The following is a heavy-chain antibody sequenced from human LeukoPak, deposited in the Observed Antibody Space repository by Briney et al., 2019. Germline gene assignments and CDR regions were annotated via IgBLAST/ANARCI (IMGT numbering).Heavy chain of an antibody. J-gene: IGHJ6*02. CDR2: INTNTGNP. CDR1: GYTFTSYA. CDR3: ARDRGIAAAAKGRYYYYYGMDV. V-gene: IGHV7-4-1*02. D-gene: IGHD6-13*01. Sequence: GASVKVSCKASGYTFTSYAMNWVRQAPGQGLEWMGWINTNTGNPTYAQGFTGRFVFSLDTSVSTAYLQISSLKAEDTAVYYCARDRGIAAAAKGRYYYYYGMDVWGQGTTVTVSS.